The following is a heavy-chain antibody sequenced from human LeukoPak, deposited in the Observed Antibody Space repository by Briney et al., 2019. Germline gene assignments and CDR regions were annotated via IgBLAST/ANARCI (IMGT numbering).Heavy chain of an antibody. J-gene: IGHJ4*02. Sequence: GGSLRLSCAASGLTFDDYAMHWVRQAPGKGLEWVSGISWNSGSIGYADSVKGRFTISRDNAKNSLYLQMNSLRAEDMALYYCAKGAGYSYGYVPYYFDYWGQGTLVTVSS. CDR1: GLTFDDYA. V-gene: IGHV3-9*03. CDR2: ISWNSGSI. D-gene: IGHD5-18*01. CDR3: AKGAGYSYGYVPYYFDY.